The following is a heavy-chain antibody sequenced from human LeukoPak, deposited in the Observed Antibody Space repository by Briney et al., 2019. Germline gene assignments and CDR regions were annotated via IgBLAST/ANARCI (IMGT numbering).Heavy chain of an antibody. J-gene: IGHJ4*02. CDR3: AREDESSGYDTY. Sequence: PGGSLRLSCAASGFTFSSYSMNWVRQAPGKGLEWVSSISSSSSYIYYADSVKGRFTISRDNAKNSLYLQMNSLRAEDTAVYYCAREDESSGYDTYWGQGTLVTVSS. CDR2: ISSSSSYI. V-gene: IGHV3-21*01. D-gene: IGHD5-12*01. CDR1: GFTFSSYS.